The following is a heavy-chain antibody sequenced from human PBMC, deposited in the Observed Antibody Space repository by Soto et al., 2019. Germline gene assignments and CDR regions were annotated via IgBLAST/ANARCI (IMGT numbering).Heavy chain of an antibody. D-gene: IGHD3-16*01. V-gene: IGHV3-74*01. CDR2: IKNDGSGP. J-gene: IGHJ4*02. CDR1: GFTFSNYW. Sequence: EVQLVESGGGLVQPGGSLTLSCAASGFTFSNYWLHWVRQAPGKGLVWVSRIKNDGSGPIYAASVKGRLTISRDNSMNPHVSQMKSLRADDKAVYVCARGEGNHNDGDGYPGRHRGEGTLMTVSS. CDR3: ARGEGNHNDGDGYPGRH.